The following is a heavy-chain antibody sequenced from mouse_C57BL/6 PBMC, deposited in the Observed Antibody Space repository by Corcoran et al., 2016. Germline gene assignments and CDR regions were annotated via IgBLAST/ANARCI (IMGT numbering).Heavy chain of an antibody. Sequence: EVQLQQSGPELVKPGASVKISCKASGYTFTDYYMNWVKQSHGKSLEWIGDINPNNGGTSYNQKFKGKATLTVDKSSSTAYMELRSLTSEDSAVYYCALANWDVGAYWGQGTLVTVSA. CDR2: INPNNGGT. V-gene: IGHV1-26*01. CDR1: GYTFTDYY. CDR3: ALANWDVGAY. D-gene: IGHD4-1*01. J-gene: IGHJ3*01.